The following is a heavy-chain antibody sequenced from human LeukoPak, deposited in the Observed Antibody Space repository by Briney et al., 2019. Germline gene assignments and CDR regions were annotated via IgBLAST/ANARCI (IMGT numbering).Heavy chain of an antibody. CDR3: ARETSYSSSWYGAFDI. Sequence: GGSLRLSCAASGFTFSSYWMSWVRQAPGKGREWVANIKQDGSEKYYVDSVKGRFTISRDNAKNSLYLQMNSLRAEDTAVYYCARETSYSSSWYGAFDIWGQGTMVTVSS. CDR1: GFTFSSYW. J-gene: IGHJ3*02. D-gene: IGHD6-13*01. V-gene: IGHV3-7*01. CDR2: IKQDGSEK.